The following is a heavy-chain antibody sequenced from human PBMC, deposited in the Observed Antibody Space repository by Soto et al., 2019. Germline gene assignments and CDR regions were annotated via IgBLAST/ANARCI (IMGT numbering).Heavy chain of an antibody. D-gene: IGHD3-16*01. J-gene: IGHJ6*02. Sequence: QVQLEQSAPEVKKPGASVKVSCKASGYTFTTYGISWVRQAPGQGLEWLGWINTHNGNTNCAQNLQGRVIMTADTSTGTAYIAPRSLSPDDTAIYYCTREGSSPYYYYGMDAWGQGTTVTVSS. V-gene: IGHV1-18*01. CDR3: TREGSSPYYYYGMDA. CDR1: GYTFTTYG. CDR2: INTHNGNT.